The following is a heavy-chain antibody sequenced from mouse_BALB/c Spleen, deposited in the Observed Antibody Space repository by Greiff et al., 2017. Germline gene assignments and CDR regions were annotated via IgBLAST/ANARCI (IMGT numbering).Heavy chain of an antibody. CDR1: GFSLTGYG. J-gene: IGHJ4*01. CDR3: ARDRATVAHYYAMDY. D-gene: IGHD1-1*01. Sequence: VMLVESGPGLVAPSQSLSITCTVSGFSLTGYGVNWVRQPPGKGLEWLGMIWGDGSTDYNSALKSRLSISKDNSKSQVFLKMNSLQTDDTARYYCARDRATVAHYYAMDYWGQGTSVTVSS. CDR2: IWGDGST. V-gene: IGHV2-6-7*01.